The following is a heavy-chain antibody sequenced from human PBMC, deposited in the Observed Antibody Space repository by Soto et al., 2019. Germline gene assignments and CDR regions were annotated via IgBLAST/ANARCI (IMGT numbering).Heavy chain of an antibody. J-gene: IGHJ3*01. CDR3: ARDPYDSFGYGAFDL. Sequence: EVQLVESGGGLVQPGESLRLSCAASGFTFATYWMSWVRQTPGQGLEWVGNIRPAGSDTYYVDSVKGRFTISRDNAKNSLYMEMNSLRADDTAVYYCARDPYDSFGYGAFDLWGQGTMVIVSS. D-gene: IGHD3-22*01. CDR1: GFTFATYW. V-gene: IGHV3-7*01. CDR2: IRPAGSDT.